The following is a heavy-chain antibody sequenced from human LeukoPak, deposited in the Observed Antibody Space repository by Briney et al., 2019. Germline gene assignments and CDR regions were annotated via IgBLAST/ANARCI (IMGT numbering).Heavy chain of an antibody. J-gene: IGHJ4*02. CDR3: ARAPGGQQLASYYFDY. Sequence: PGGSLRLSCAASGFTFSSYWMSWVRQAPGKGLEWVANIKQDGSEKYYVDSVKGRFTISRDNAKNSLYLQMNSLRAEDTAVYYCARAPGGQQLASYYFDYWGQGTLVTVSS. V-gene: IGHV3-7*01. CDR2: IKQDGSEK. CDR1: GFTFSSYW. D-gene: IGHD6-13*01.